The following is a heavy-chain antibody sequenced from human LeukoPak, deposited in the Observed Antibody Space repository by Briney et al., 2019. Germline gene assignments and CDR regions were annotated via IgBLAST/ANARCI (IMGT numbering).Heavy chain of an antibody. V-gene: IGHV3-21*01. CDR1: GLAFSSYR. Sequence: GRSLRLSCAASGLAFSSYRMNWVRQAPGKGREWISSISSSGNYIYYADSVKGRFTISRDNAKNSLYLQMNSLRAEDTAVYYCARSGGGMDDYWGQGTLVTVSS. D-gene: IGHD3-16*01. CDR2: ISSSGNYI. J-gene: IGHJ4*02. CDR3: ARSGGGMDDY.